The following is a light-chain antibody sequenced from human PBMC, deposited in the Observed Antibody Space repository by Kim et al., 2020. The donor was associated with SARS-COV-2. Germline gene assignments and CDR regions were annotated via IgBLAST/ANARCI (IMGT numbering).Light chain of an antibody. V-gene: IGKV3-15*01. CDR1: QSISSN. CDR3: QQYNNWST. CDR2: GAS. Sequence: SVPAGETATLSCRASQSISSNLAWYPQRPGQAPRLLIYGASTRATGVPARFSGSGSGTEFTLTVSSLQSEDFAVYYCQQYNNWSTFGGGTKVDIK. J-gene: IGKJ4*01.